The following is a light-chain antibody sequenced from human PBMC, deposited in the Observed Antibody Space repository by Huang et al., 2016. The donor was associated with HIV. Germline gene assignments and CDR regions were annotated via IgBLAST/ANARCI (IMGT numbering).Light chain of an antibody. Sequence: EVVLTQSPPTLSLSPGARATLSCRASQSVSRYLAWYQQKPGQAPRLLIYDASNRATGIPARFSGSGSGTDFTRTISSLEPEDFAVYYCQQRTHWPWTFGQGTKVEIQ. CDR3: QQRTHWPWT. V-gene: IGKV3-11*01. CDR2: DAS. CDR1: QSVSRY. J-gene: IGKJ1*01.